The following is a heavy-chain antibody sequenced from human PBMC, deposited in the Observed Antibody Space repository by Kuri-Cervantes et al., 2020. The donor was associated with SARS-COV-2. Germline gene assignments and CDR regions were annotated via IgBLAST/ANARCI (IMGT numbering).Heavy chain of an antibody. CDR1: GFTFSSYS. D-gene: IGHD1-26*01. CDR2: ISSGRGTT. V-gene: IGHV3-48*04. Sequence: GESLKISCETSGFTFSSYSMNWVRQAPGKGLEWISYISSGRGTTYYADSVKGRFPISRDNAKNSLYLQMNSLRAEDTAVYYCASGGGGSGELLSWGQGTLVTVSS. CDR3: ASGGGGSGELLS. J-gene: IGHJ4*02.